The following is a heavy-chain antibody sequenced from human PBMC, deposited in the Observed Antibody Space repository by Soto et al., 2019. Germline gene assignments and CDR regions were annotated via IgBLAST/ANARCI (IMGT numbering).Heavy chain of an antibody. D-gene: IGHD3-22*01. CDR1: GYTLTELS. CDR3: ATVTMIVVANAFDI. Sequence: ASVKVSCKVSGYTLTELSMHWVRQAPGKGLEWMGGFDPEDGETIYAQKFQGRVTMTEDTSTDTAYMELSSLRSEDTAVYYCATVTMIVVANAFDIWGQGTMVTVSS. V-gene: IGHV1-24*01. CDR2: FDPEDGET. J-gene: IGHJ3*02.